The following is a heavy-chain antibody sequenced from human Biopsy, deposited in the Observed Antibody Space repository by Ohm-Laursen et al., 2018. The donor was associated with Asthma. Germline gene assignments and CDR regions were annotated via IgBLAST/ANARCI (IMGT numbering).Heavy chain of an antibody. CDR2: IYYSGST. J-gene: IGHJ5*02. V-gene: IGHV4-31*03. CDR3: ARTTYGDDGFDP. Sequence: SQTLSLTCTVSGGSINIGDYYWSWIRQLPVKGQEWIGYIYYSGSTYYNPSLKSRVSISLDTSKNQFSLSLTSVTAADTAVYYCARTTYGDDGFDPWGQGTLVTVSS. CDR1: GGSINIGDYY. D-gene: IGHD4-17*01.